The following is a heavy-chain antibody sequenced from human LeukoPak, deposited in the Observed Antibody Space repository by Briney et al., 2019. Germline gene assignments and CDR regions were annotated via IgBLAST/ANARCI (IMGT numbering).Heavy chain of an antibody. CDR2: ISGNGGST. J-gene: IGHJ4*02. CDR3: AKQTAEGDYDFWSGYYGFDY. V-gene: IGHV3-23*01. D-gene: IGHD3-3*01. Sequence: GGSLRLSCAASGFTFSTYAMTWVRQAPGKGLEWVSAISGNGGSTYSADSVKGRFTISRDNSKNTLYLQMNSLRAEDTALYHCAKQTAEGDYDFWSGYYGFDYWGQGTLVTVSS. CDR1: GFTFSTYA.